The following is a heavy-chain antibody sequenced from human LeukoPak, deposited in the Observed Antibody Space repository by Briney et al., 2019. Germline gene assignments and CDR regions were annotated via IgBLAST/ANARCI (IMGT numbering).Heavy chain of an antibody. CDR1: GGSFTVYY. D-gene: IGHD1-26*01. J-gene: IGHJ4*02. V-gene: IGHV4-34*01. CDR2: INHSGSI. CDR3: ARQRVAADGVGILDY. Sequence: SETLSLTCTVSGGSFTVYYWTWIRQSPGKGLEWLGEINHSGSIRYNPSLTSRASISVDTSKNQFSLRLTSVTAADTAVYYCARQRVAADGVGILDYWGLGALVTVSS.